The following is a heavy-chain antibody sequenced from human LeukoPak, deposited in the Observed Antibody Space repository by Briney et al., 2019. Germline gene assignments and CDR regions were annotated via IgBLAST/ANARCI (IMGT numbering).Heavy chain of an antibody. V-gene: IGHV4-38-2*02. Sequence: SETLSLTCTVSGYSISSGYYWGWIRQPPGKGREWIGSIYHSGSTYYNPSLKSRVTISVDTSKNQFSLKLSSVTAADTAVYYCARGLGEVDYWGQGTLVTVSS. CDR2: IYHSGST. CDR3: ARGLGEVDY. D-gene: IGHD3-10*01. CDR1: GYSISSGYY. J-gene: IGHJ4*02.